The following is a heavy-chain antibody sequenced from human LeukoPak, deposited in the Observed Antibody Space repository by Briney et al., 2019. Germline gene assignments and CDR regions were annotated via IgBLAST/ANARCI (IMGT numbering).Heavy chain of an antibody. J-gene: IGHJ3*02. CDR1: GGSISSSNW. CDR3: AKAVRPLYNYDILTGYYNGDAFDI. V-gene: IGHV4-4*02. D-gene: IGHD3-9*01. Sequence: PSETLSLTCAVSGGSISSSNWWSWVRQPPGKGLEWIGEIYHSGSTNYNPSLKSRVTISVDKSKNQFSLKLSSVTAADTAVYYCAKAVRPLYNYDILTGYYNGDAFDIWGQGTMVTVSS. CDR2: IYHSGST.